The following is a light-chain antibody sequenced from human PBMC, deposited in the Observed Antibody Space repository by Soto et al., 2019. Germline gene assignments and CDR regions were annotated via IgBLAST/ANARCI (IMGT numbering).Light chain of an antibody. CDR1: TSDIGGYDY. J-gene: IGLJ1*01. CDR2: EVN. V-gene: IGLV2-8*01. Sequence: QYVLTQPPSASGSPGQSVAISCTGTTSDIGGYDYVSWYQQHPGKATKLMIYEVNKRPSGVPDRFSGSKSGNTASLTVSGLQAEEEADYYCSSHGGNSPYVFGTGTKVTVL. CDR3: SSHGGNSPYV.